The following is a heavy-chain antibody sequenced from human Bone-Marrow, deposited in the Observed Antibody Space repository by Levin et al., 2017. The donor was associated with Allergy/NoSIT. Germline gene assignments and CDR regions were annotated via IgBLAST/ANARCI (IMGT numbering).Heavy chain of an antibody. CDR2: IYYSGST. D-gene: IGHD2-21*02. CDR1: GGSVSSGSYY. V-gene: IGHV4-61*01. J-gene: IGHJ6*02. CDR3: ARGRGGGDCYAWDDDGMDV. Sequence: PSETLSLTCTVSGGSVSSGSYYWSWIRQPPGKGLEWIGYIYYSGSTNYNPSLKSRVTISVDTSKNQFSLKLSSVTAADTAVYYCARGRGGGDCYAWDDDGMDVWGQGTTVTVSS.